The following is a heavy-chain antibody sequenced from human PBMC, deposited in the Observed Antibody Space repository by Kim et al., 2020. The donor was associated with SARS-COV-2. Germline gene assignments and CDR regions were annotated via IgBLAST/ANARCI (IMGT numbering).Heavy chain of an antibody. D-gene: IGHD3-22*01. CDR1: GYTFSNYD. V-gene: IGHV1-18*01. CDR3: ARDVYPTSSSYYYDFQY. CDR2: ISASSGNT. Sequence: ASVNVSCKASGYTFSNYDINWVRQAPGQGLEWVGWISASSGNTNSAQRVQGRVTMTTDTSTSTAYLELRSLRSDDTAIYYCARDVYPTSSSYYYDFQYWGQGTLVTVSS. J-gene: IGHJ4*02.